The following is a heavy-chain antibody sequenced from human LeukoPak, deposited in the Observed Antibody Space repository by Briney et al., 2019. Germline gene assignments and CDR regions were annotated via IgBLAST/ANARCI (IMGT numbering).Heavy chain of an antibody. CDR3: ATDGKLGYYDTSGFFPDY. CDR2: IRYTGSNK. V-gene: IGHV3-30*02. CDR1: GFTFSSYG. Sequence: GGSLRLSCAASGFTFSSYGMHWVRQAPGKGLEWVAFIRYTGSNKYYADSVKGRFTISRDNSKNTLYLQMNGLGAEDTAVYYCATDGKLGYYDTSGFFPDYWGQGTLVTVSS. J-gene: IGHJ4*02. D-gene: IGHD3-22*01.